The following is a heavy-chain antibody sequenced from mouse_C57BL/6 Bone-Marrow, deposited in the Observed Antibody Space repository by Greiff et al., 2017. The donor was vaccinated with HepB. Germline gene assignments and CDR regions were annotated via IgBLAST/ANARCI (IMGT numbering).Heavy chain of an antibody. CDR3: ARRDYGGFYYFDY. Sequence: VQGVESGAELARPGASVKLSCKASGYTFTSYGISWVKQRTGQGLEWIGEIYPRSGNTYYNEKFKGKATLTADKSSSTAYMELRSLTSEDSAVYFCARRDYGGFYYFDYWGQGTTLTVSS. CDR1: GYTFTSYG. D-gene: IGHD1-1*01. CDR2: IYPRSGNT. V-gene: IGHV1-81*01. J-gene: IGHJ2*01.